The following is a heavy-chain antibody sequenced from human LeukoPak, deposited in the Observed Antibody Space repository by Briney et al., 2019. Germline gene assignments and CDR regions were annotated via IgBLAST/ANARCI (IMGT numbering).Heavy chain of an antibody. D-gene: IGHD4-17*01. CDR3: ARHGFYGDSARRKFDP. J-gene: IGHJ5*02. CDR2: ISHSGYT. V-gene: IGHV4-34*01. Sequence: PSETLSLTCTVYNGSFSGYYWTWIRQSPGTGLEWIGEISHSGYTNLNPSLKSRLTISLDTFKNHFSLRLTSLTAADTAVYYCARHGFYGDSARRKFDPWGQGTLVTVSS. CDR1: NGSFSGYY.